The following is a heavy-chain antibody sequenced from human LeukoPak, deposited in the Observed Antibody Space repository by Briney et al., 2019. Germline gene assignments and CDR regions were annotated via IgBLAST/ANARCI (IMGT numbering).Heavy chain of an antibody. CDR3: ARDFVKKRAIELMEFSIGYDY. J-gene: IGHJ4*02. CDR1: GFTFSTYW. Sequence: GGSLRLSCAAAGFTFSTYWMSWVRQAPGKGREWVANIKHEGSEKYYVDYVKGRFTISRDSAKNSLYLQMNSLRVEDTAVYYCARDFVKKRAIELMEFSIGYDYWGQGTLVTVSS. CDR2: IKHEGSEK. V-gene: IGHV3-7*01. D-gene: IGHD2-8*01.